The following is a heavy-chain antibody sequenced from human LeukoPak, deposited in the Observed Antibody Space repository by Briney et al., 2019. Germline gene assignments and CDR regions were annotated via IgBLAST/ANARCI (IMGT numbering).Heavy chain of an antibody. CDR1: GFTFNNYG. CDR3: ARASGDTVDTTTMGSY. Sequence: TGGSLRLSCAASGFTFNNYGLIWVRQAPGKGLEWVSSISSSSAYIYYADSVKGRFTISRDNAKNSLYLQMNSLRAEDTAVYYCARASGDTVDTTTMGSYWGQGTLVTVSS. V-gene: IGHV3-21*01. J-gene: IGHJ4*02. D-gene: IGHD5-18*01. CDR2: ISSSSAYI.